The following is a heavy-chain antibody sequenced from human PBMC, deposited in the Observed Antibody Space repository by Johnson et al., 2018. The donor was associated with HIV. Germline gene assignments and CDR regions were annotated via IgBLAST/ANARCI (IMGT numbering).Heavy chain of an antibody. J-gene: IGHJ3*02. V-gene: IGHV3-30-3*02. CDR2: ISYDGNNK. CDR1: GITFSSYG. D-gene: IGHD2-8*01. Sequence: QVQLVESGGGVVQPGRSLRLSCEASGITFSSYGMNWVRQAPGKGLEWVAVISYDGNNKYYADSVKGRFTITRDNSKDTLYLQMNSLRAEDTAVYYCAKFLLMYEERSGTFDIWGQGTMVTVSS. CDR3: AKFLLMYEERSGTFDI.